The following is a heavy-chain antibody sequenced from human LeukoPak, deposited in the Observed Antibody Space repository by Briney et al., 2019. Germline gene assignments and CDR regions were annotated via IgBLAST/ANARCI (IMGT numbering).Heavy chain of an antibody. CDR3: AREVPAAILNFDY. J-gene: IGHJ4*02. Sequence: PSETLSLTCSVSGGAISSYFWSWIRQPAGKGLEWIGRIHTSGSTNYNPSLKSRVTMSVDTSKNQFSLKLSSVTAADTAVYYCAREVPAAILNFDYWGQGTLVTVSS. CDR2: IHTSGST. V-gene: IGHV4-4*07. CDR1: GGAISSYF. D-gene: IGHD2-2*02.